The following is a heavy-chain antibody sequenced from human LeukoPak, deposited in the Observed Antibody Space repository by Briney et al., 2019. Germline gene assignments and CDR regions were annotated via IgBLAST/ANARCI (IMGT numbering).Heavy chain of an antibody. CDR3: ARATWADDSSGYSPYYYYYYMDV. V-gene: IGHV1-2*02. D-gene: IGHD3-22*01. CDR2: INPNSGGT. Sequence: ASVKVSCKASGYTFTGYYMHWVRQAPGQGLEWMGWINPNSGGTSYAQKFQGRVTMTRDTSISTAYMELSRLRSDDTAVYYCARATWADDSSGYSPYYYYYYMDVWGKGTTVTVSS. J-gene: IGHJ6*03. CDR1: GYTFTGYY.